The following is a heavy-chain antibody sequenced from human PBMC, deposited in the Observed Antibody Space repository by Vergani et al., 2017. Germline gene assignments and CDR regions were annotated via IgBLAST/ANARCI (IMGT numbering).Heavy chain of an antibody. V-gene: IGHV4-39*01. CDR2: IYHTGSA. J-gene: IGHJ6*02. CDR1: GGSINPSSSF. Sequence: QLQLQESGPGLVKPSETLSLICTVSGGSINPSSSFWGWIRQSPEKGLEWIGEIYHTGSAYYNPSLKSRVTISVDTSKNQFSLRLSSVTAADTAVYYCARHRSDYDRGGMDVWGQGTTFTVSS. D-gene: IGHD5-12*01. CDR3: ARHRSDYDRGGMDV.